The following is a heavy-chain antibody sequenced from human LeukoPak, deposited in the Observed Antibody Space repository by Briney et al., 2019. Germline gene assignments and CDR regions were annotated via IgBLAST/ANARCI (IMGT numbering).Heavy chain of an antibody. J-gene: IGHJ4*02. D-gene: IGHD3-10*01. CDR3: ARDPGLLWFGENPLGYFDY. CDR2: IYHSGST. CDR1: GYSISSGYY. Sequence: SETLSLTCTVSGYSISSGYYWGWIRQPPGKGLEWIGSIYHSGSTYYNPSLKSRVTISVDTSKNQFSLKLSSVTAADTAVYYCARDPGLLWFGENPLGYFDYWGQGTLVTVSS. V-gene: IGHV4-38-2*02.